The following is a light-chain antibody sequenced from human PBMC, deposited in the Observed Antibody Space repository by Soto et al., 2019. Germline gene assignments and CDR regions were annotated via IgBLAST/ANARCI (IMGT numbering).Light chain of an antibody. CDR1: SSNIGAGYV. CDR3: QSYDSSLSGSV. CDR2: GNS. V-gene: IGLV1-40*01. J-gene: IGLJ3*02. Sequence: QSVLTQPPSVSGAPGQRVTISCTGSSSNIGAGYVHWYQQLPGTAPKLLIYGNSNRPSGVPDRFSGSKSGTSASLAITGLQAEDEADYYCQSYDSSLSGSVFGGGTKGTVL.